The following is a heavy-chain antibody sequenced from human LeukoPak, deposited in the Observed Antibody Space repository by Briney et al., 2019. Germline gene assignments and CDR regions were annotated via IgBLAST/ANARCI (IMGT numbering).Heavy chain of an antibody. CDR1: GGSISSGSYY. D-gene: IGHD2-2*02. CDR2: IYYSGST. CDR3: ARQGPEVVPAAIGYDY. V-gene: IGHV4-39*01. Sequence: PSETLSLTCTVSGGSISSGSYYWGWIRQPPGKGLEWIGSIYYSGSTYYNPSLKSRVTISVDTSKNQFSLKLSSVTAADTAVYYCARQGPEVVPAAIGYDYWGQGTLVTVSS. J-gene: IGHJ4*02.